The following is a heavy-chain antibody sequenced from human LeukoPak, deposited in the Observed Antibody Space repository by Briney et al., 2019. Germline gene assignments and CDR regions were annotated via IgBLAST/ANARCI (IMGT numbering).Heavy chain of an antibody. CDR1: GGSISSYY. CDR3: ARDSFSSGWGDWYFDL. J-gene: IGHJ2*01. CDR2: IYTSGST. Sequence: TTSETLSLTCTVSGGSISSYYWSWIRQPAGKGLEWIGRIYTSGSTNYNPSLKSRVTMSVDTSKNQFSLKLSSVTAADTAVYYCARDSFSSGWGDWYFDLWDRGTLVTVSS. V-gene: IGHV4-4*07. D-gene: IGHD6-19*01.